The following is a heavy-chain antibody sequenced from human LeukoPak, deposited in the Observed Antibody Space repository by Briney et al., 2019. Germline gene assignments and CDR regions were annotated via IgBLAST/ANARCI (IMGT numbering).Heavy chain of an antibody. Sequence: SETLSLTCTVSGGSISSSSYYWGWIRQPPGRGLEWIGSIYYSGSTYYNPSLKSRVTISVDTSKNQFSLKLSSVTAADTAVYYCARDEGKWQVGTLGYWGQGTLVTVSS. CDR2: IYYSGST. V-gene: IGHV4-39*07. CDR3: ARDEGKWQVGTLGY. J-gene: IGHJ4*02. D-gene: IGHD6-19*01. CDR1: GGSISSSSYY.